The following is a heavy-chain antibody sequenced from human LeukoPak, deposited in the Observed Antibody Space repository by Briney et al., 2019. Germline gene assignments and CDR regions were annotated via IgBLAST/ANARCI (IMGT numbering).Heavy chain of an antibody. Sequence: GGSLRLSCAASGFTFSSYWMHWVRQAPGKGLVWVSRITTDGSSTTYADSVKGRFTISRDNAKNTLYLQMNSLEAGDTAVYYCARGAAGFDYWGQGTLVSVSS. CDR3: ARGAAGFDY. CDR1: GFTFSSYW. V-gene: IGHV3-74*01. D-gene: IGHD6-13*01. CDR2: ITTDGSST. J-gene: IGHJ4*02.